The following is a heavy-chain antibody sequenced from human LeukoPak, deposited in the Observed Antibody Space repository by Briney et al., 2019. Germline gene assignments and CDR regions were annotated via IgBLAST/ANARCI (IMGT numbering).Heavy chain of an antibody. V-gene: IGHV1-58*01. Sequence: ASVKVSCKASGFTFTSSAVQWVRQARGQRLEWIGWMVVGSGNTNYAQKFQERVTITRDMSTSLVYMELSSLRSEDTAVYYCAAEAAYYYDSRDAFDVWGQGTMVTVSS. CDR3: AAEAAYYYDSRDAFDV. CDR2: MVVGSGNT. D-gene: IGHD3-22*01. CDR1: GFTFTSSA. J-gene: IGHJ3*01.